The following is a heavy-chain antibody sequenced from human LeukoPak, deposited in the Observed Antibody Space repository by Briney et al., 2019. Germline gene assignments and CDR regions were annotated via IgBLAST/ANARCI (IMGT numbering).Heavy chain of an antibody. CDR3: ARDPGDILVAGTFDY. CDR2: ITWNGGST. J-gene: IGHJ4*02. V-gene: IGHV3-20*04. D-gene: IGHD6-19*01. CDR1: GVTFSSYA. Sequence: GGSLRLSCAASGVTFSSYAMSWARQAPGKGLEWVSGITWNGGSTGYADSVKGRFTISRDNAKNSLYLQMNSLRAEDTAFYYCARDPGDILVAGTFDYWGQGTLVTVSS.